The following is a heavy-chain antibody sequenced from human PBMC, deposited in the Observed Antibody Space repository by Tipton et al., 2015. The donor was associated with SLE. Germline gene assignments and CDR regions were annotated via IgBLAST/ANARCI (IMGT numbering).Heavy chain of an antibody. D-gene: IGHD6-6*01. V-gene: IGHV4-4*02. CDR1: GGSISSSNW. J-gene: IGHJ4*02. CDR3: ARVWRQLANYFDY. Sequence: TLSLTCAVSGGSISSSNWWSWVRQPPGKGLEWIGEIYHSGCTNYNPSPKSRVTISVDKSKNHFSLKLSSVTAADTAVYYCARVWRQLANYFDYWGQGTLVTVSS. CDR2: IYHSGCT.